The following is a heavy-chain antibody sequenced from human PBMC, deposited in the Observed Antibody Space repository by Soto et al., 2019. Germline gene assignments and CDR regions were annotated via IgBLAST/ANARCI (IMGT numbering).Heavy chain of an antibody. V-gene: IGHV3-11*01. D-gene: IGHD1-7*01. Sequence: PGGSLRLSCAASGFTFSDYYMSWIRQAPGKGLEWVSYISSSGSTIYYADSVKGRFTISRDNAKNSLYLQMNSLRAEDTAVYYCARDKGQNWNYVEYWFDPWGQGTLVTVSS. J-gene: IGHJ5*02. CDR1: GFTFSDYY. CDR3: ARDKGQNWNYVEYWFDP. CDR2: ISSSGSTI.